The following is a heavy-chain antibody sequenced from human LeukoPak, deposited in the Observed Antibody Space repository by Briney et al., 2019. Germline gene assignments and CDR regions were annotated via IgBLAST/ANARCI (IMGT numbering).Heavy chain of an antibody. CDR1: GYTFTSYY. CDR2: INPNSGGT. Sequence: GASVKVSCKASGYTFTSYYMHWVRQAPGQGLEWMGWINPNSGGTNYAQKFQGRVTMTRDTSISTAYMELSRLRSDDTAVYYCARDVKRGYYSFHYWGQGTLVTVSS. V-gene: IGHV1-2*02. D-gene: IGHD3-22*01. CDR3: ARDVKRGYYSFHY. J-gene: IGHJ4*02.